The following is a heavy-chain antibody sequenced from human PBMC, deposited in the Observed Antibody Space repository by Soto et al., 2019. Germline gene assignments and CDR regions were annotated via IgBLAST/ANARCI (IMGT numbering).Heavy chain of an antibody. CDR1: GGSISSYY. V-gene: IGHV4-59*01. CDR3: ARQVEMATIYFDY. D-gene: IGHD5-12*01. CDR2: IYYSGST. J-gene: IGHJ4*02. Sequence: PSETLSLTCTVSGGSISSYYWSWIRQPPGKGLEWIGYIYYSGSTNYNPSLKSRVTISVDTSKNQFSLKLSSVTAADTAVYYCARQVEMATIYFDYWGQGTLVTVSS.